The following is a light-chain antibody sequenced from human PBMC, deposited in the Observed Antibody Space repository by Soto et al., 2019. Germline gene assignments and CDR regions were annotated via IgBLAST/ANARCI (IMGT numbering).Light chain of an antibody. Sequence: DIQMTQSPSTLSASVGDRVTIICRASQSISSWLAWYQQKPGKAPKLLIYDASSLESGVPSRFSGSGSGTEFTLTISSLQPDDFATYYCQQYNSSPWTFGQGTKVEFK. CDR3: QQYNSSPWT. J-gene: IGKJ1*01. V-gene: IGKV1-5*02. CDR2: DAS. CDR1: QSISSW.